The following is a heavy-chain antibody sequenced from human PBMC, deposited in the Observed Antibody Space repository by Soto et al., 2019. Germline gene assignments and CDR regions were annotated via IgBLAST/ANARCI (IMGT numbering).Heavy chain of an antibody. CDR2: IYYSGST. J-gene: IGHJ6*03. Sequence: SETLSLTCSVSGGSISNTNYYWGWIRQPPGKGLEWIGSIYYSGSTYYNPSLKSRVTISVDTSKNQFSLKLISVTAADTAVYYCARHEVYANYYYYYMDVWGKGTTVTVSS. CDR1: GGSISNTNYY. D-gene: IGHD2-8*01. CDR3: ARHEVYANYYYYYMDV. V-gene: IGHV4-39*01.